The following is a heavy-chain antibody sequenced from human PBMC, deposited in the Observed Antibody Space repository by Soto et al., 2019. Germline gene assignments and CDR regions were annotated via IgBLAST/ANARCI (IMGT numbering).Heavy chain of an antibody. Sequence: GSLRLSCAASGFTFSSYWMHWVRQAPGKGLVWVSRINSDGSSTSYADSVKGRFTISRDNAKNTLYLQMNSLRAEDTAVYYCASSSYYDILTGYYPATMDVWGQGTTVTVSS. D-gene: IGHD3-9*01. CDR3: ASSSYYDILTGYYPATMDV. V-gene: IGHV3-74*01. J-gene: IGHJ6*02. CDR2: INSDGSST. CDR1: GFTFSSYW.